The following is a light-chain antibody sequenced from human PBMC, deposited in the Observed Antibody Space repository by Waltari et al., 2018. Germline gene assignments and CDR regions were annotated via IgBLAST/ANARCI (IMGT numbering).Light chain of an antibody. V-gene: IGLV3-1*01. CDR2: QDT. Sequence: SYELAQPPSVSVSPGQTATIACSGDKLGDKFVSWYQQKPGQSPVLVIHQDTKRPSAIPERFSRSNSGNTATLTISGTQALDEADYYCQAWDSTTVVFGGGTKLTAL. CDR3: QAWDSTTVV. J-gene: IGLJ2*01. CDR1: KLGDKF.